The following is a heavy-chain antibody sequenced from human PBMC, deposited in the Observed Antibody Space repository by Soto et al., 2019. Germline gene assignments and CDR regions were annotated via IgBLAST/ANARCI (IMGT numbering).Heavy chain of an antibody. CDR3: AKDSGRFSLDY. V-gene: IGHV1-46*01. Sequence: QVQLVQSGAEVKKPGASVTLSCKASGFIFTTYYMHWVRQAPGQGLEWMALINPTGDATLFAQKIQGRVSVTRDASTSTVYMDLSSLTSEDTAFYYCAKDSGRFSLDYWGQGTPVTVSS. D-gene: IGHD1-26*01. J-gene: IGHJ4*02. CDR1: GFIFTTYY. CDR2: INPTGDAT.